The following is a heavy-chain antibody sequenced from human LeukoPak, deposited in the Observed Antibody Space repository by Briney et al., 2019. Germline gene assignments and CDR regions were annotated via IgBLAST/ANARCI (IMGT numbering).Heavy chain of an antibody. D-gene: IGHD3-10*01. J-gene: IGHJ4*02. Sequence: PGGSLRLACAASGFTLSSYWMHWARQAPGKGLVWASRINTDGSSTSYADSVKGRFTISRDNAKNTLYLQMNSLRAEDTAVYYCARERGMGGTIDNWGQGTLVTVSS. CDR1: GFTLSSYW. CDR2: INTDGSST. V-gene: IGHV3-74*01. CDR3: ARERGMGGTIDN.